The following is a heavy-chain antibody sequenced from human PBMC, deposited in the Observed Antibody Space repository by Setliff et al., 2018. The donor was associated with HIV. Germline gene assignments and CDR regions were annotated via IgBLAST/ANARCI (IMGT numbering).Heavy chain of an antibody. CDR1: GFTFGDYA. V-gene: IGHV3-30-3*01. Sequence: PGGSLRLSCAASGFTFGDYAIHWVRQAPGKGLEWVAVIGYDGSKEYYADSVKGRFTVSRDNSKAYLQMNSLRGEDTAVYYCARDPRFDAFDIWGQGTMVTVS. CDR3: ARDPRFDAFDI. J-gene: IGHJ3*02. CDR2: IGYDGSKE.